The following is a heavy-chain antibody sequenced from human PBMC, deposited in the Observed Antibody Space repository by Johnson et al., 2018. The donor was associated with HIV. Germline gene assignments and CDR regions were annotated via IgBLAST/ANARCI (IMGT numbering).Heavy chain of an antibody. CDR2: ISSSGSTI. D-gene: IGHD2-8*02. CDR3: ARVKGCTGGVCSALGAFDI. CDR1: GFTFSDYY. Sequence: QVQLVESGGGLVKPGGSLRLSCAASGFTFSDYYMSWIRQTPGKGLEWVSYISSSGSTIYYADSVKGRFTISRDNSKNTLYLQMNSLRAEDTAVYYCARVKGCTGGVCSALGAFDIWGQGTMVTVSS. V-gene: IGHV3-11*04. J-gene: IGHJ3*02.